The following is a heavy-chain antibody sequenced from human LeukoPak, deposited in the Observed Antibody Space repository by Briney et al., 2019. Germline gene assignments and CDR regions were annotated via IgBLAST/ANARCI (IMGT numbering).Heavy chain of an antibody. CDR3: ARGRYCSSTSCYSFQYYYYGMDV. Sequence: PSETLSLTCAVYGGSFSGYYWSWIRQPPGKGLEWIGEINHSGSTNYNPSLKSRVTISVDTSKNQFSLKLSSVTVADTAVYYCARGRYCSSTSCYSFQYYYYGMDVWGQGTTVTVSS. D-gene: IGHD2-2*01. V-gene: IGHV4-34*01. CDR1: GGSFSGYY. CDR2: INHSGST. J-gene: IGHJ6*02.